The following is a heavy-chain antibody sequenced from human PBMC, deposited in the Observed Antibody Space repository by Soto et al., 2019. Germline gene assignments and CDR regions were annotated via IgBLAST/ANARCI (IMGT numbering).Heavy chain of an antibody. D-gene: IGHD2-15*01. Sequence: QVQLVQSGVEVKKPGASVNISCKASGYTLNHYALHWVRQAPGQRPEWMGWINTGNGDTKYSQKFQGRVTITRDTSANTVYMDLSSLSSEDTAVYYCARGSCSGGICVYYFDYWGPGTLVTVSS. J-gene: IGHJ4*02. CDR3: ARGSCSGGICVYYFDY. CDR2: INTGNGDT. CDR1: GYTLNHYA. V-gene: IGHV1-3*04.